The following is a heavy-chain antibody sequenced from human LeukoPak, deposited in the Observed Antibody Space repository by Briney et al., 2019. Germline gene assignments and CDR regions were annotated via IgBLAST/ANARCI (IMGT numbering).Heavy chain of an antibody. CDR2: ISYDGSNK. Sequence: PGRSLRLSCAASGFTFSSYAMHWVRQAPGKGLEWVAVISYDGSNKYYADSVKGRFTISRDNSKNTLYLQMNSLRAEDTAVYYCARDANYGSGSYFQALHFDYWGQGTLVTVSS. CDR1: GFTFSSYA. CDR3: ARDANYGSGSYFQALHFDY. V-gene: IGHV3-30-3*01. D-gene: IGHD3-10*01. J-gene: IGHJ4*02.